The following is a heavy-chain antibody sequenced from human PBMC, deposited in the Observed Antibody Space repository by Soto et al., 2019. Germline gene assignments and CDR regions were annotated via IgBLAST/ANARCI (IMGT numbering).Heavy chain of an antibody. Sequence: EVQLVESGGGLVQPGGSLRLSCAASGFTFSSYWMHWVRQAPGKGLVWVSRINSDGSSTSYADSVKGRFTISRDNAKNRVYLQMNSLRAEDTAVYYCASPYMYSSGLYFYGMDVWGLGTTVTVSS. D-gene: IGHD6-19*01. V-gene: IGHV3-74*01. CDR3: ASPYMYSSGLYFYGMDV. CDR2: INSDGSST. J-gene: IGHJ6*02. CDR1: GFTFSSYW.